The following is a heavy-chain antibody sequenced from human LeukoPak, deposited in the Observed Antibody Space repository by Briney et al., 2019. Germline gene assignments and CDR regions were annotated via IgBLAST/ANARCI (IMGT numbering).Heavy chain of an antibody. CDR2: IYISGST. Sequence: SQTLSLTCTVSGGSISSASYYWSWIRQPAGKGLEWIGRIYISGSTNYNPSLKSRVTISVDTSKNQFSLRLSSVTTADTAVYYCAREREGPYGYLDYWGQGTLVTVSS. V-gene: IGHV4-61*02. D-gene: IGHD4-17*01. CDR1: GGSISSASYY. CDR3: AREREGPYGYLDY. J-gene: IGHJ4*02.